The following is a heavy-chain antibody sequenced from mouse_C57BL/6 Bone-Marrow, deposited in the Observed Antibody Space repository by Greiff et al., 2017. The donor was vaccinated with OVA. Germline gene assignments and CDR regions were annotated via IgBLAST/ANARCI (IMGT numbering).Heavy chain of an antibody. D-gene: IGHD6-1*01. V-gene: IGHV3-6*01. CDR3: ARDPLYYAMDY. CDR2: ISYDGSN. Sequence: EVKLMESGPGLVQPSQSLSLTCSVTGYSITSGYYWNWIRQFPGNKLEWMGYISYDGSNNYNPSLKNRISITRDTSKNQFFLKLNSVTTEDTATYYCARDPLYYAMDYWGQGTSVTVSS. CDR1: GYSITSGYY. J-gene: IGHJ4*01.